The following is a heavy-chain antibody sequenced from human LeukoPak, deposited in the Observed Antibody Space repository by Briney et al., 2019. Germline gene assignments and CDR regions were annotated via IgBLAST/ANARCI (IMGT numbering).Heavy chain of an antibody. V-gene: IGHV3-30*18. CDR3: AKDQSAIRYSINDP. D-gene: IGHD2-21*02. Sequence: GGSLRLSCAASGFTFSSYGMHWVRQAPGKGLEWVAVISYDGSNKYYADSVKGRFTISRDNSKNTLYLQMNSLRAEDTAVYYCAKDQSAIRYSINDPWGQGTLVTVSS. J-gene: IGHJ5*02. CDR1: GFTFSSYG. CDR2: ISYDGSNK.